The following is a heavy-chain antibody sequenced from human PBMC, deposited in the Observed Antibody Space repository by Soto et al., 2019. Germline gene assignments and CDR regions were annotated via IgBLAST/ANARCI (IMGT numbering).Heavy chain of an antibody. CDR2: VYYSGST. J-gene: IGHJ4*02. CDR1: GGSVSSSSYY. D-gene: IGHD3-9*01. CDR3: GRREGLATISYYFDY. V-gene: IGHV4-39*01. Sequence: SETLSLTCTVSGGSVSSSSYYWGWVRQPPGKGLERIGSVYYSGSTYYNPSLESRVTISVDKSKNQFSLKLMSLSAADTAVYYCGRREGLATISYYFDYWGQGALVTVSS.